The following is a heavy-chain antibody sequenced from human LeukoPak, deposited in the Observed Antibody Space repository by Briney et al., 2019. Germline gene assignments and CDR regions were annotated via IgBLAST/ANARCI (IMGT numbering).Heavy chain of an antibody. D-gene: IGHD5-18*01. Sequence: PGGALRLSCAASGFTFSSYSMNWVRQAPGRGGEGVSYINRSSSTIYYADSVKGRFTISRDNAKNSLYLKMNSLRAEDTAVYYCARARGAAYSTPKYYFDYWGQGTLVTVSS. V-gene: IGHV3-48*04. CDR1: GFTFSSYS. CDR2: INRSSSTI. J-gene: IGHJ4*02. CDR3: ARARGAAYSTPKYYFDY.